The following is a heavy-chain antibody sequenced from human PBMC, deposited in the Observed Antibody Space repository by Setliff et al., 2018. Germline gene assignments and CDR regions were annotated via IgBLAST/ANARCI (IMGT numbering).Heavy chain of an antibody. Sequence: SETLSLTCAVSGHSIDSDSYWGWIRQSPGKGLEWIGSLYRTANTYYNPAVRSRVTISPVTSKNQFSLKLTSVTAADTAVYYCARQSGSGSSPYFDFWGQGTLVTVS. CDR3: ARQSGSGSSPYFDF. CDR2: LYRTANT. J-gene: IGHJ4*02. V-gene: IGHV4-38-2*01. CDR1: GHSIDSDSY. D-gene: IGHD3-10*01.